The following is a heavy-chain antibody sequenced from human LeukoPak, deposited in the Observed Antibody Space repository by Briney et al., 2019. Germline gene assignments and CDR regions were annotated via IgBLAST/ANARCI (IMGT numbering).Heavy chain of an antibody. CDR3: ARQEPGSSGYYYY. Sequence: GESLKISCKGSGYSFTNSWIAWVRQMPGKGLEWMGIIYPGDSDTRYSPSFQGQVTISADKSISTAYLQWSSLKASDTAMYYCARQEPGSSGYYYYWGQGTLVTVSS. D-gene: IGHD3-22*01. V-gene: IGHV5-51*01. CDR2: IYPGDSDT. J-gene: IGHJ4*02. CDR1: GYSFTNSW.